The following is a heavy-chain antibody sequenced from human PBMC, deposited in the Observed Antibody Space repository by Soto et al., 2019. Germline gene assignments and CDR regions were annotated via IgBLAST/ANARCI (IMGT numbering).Heavy chain of an antibody. J-gene: IGHJ5*02. CDR3: ARAPSYYGFRSGYGLNWFDP. CDR1: GGSISSGDYY. Sequence: LSLTCTVSGGSISSGDYYWSWIRQPPGKGLEWIGYIYYSGSTYYNPSLKSRVTISVDTSKNQFSLKLSSVTAADTAVYYCARAPSYYGFRSGYGLNWFDPWGQGTMVTVYS. D-gene: IGHD3-3*01. V-gene: IGHV4-30-4*01. CDR2: IYYSGST.